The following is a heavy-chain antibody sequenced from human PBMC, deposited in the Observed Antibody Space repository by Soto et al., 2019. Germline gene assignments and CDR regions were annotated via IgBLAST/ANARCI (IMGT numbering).Heavy chain of an antibody. J-gene: IGHJ4*02. D-gene: IGHD2-15*01. CDR3: ARYCSGGSCPTISIFDY. CDR2: IYYSGST. V-gene: IGHV4-31*03. Sequence: SETLSLTCTVSGGSISSGGYYWSWIRQHPGKGLEWIGYIYYSGSTYYNPSLKSRVTISVDTSKNQFSLKLSSVTAADTAVYYCARYCSGGSCPTISIFDYWGQGTLVTVSS. CDR1: GGSISSGGYY.